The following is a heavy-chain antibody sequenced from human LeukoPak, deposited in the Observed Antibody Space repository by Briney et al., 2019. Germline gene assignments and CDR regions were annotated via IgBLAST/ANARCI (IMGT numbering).Heavy chain of an antibody. CDR2: ISYDESNK. Sequence: GGSLRLSCAASGFTFSSYAMHWVRQAPGKGLEWVAVISYDESNKYYADSVKGRFTISRDNSKNTLYLQMNSLRAEDTAVYYCARSPSSVVITTDYFDYWGQGTLVTVSS. CDR1: GFTFSSYA. CDR3: ARSPSSVVITTDYFDY. D-gene: IGHD3-22*01. J-gene: IGHJ4*02. V-gene: IGHV3-30-3*01.